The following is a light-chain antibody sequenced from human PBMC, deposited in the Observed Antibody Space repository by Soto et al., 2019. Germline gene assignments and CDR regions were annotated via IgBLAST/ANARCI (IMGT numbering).Light chain of an antibody. J-gene: IGKJ3*01. Sequence: AIQLTQCPSSLSASVGDRVTITCRASQGISSALAWYQQKPGKAPKLLIYDASSLESGVPSRFSGSGSGTDFTLTISSLQPEDFATYYCQQFNSYAFTFGPGTKVDIK. CDR1: QGISSA. V-gene: IGKV1-13*02. CDR3: QQFNSYAFT. CDR2: DAS.